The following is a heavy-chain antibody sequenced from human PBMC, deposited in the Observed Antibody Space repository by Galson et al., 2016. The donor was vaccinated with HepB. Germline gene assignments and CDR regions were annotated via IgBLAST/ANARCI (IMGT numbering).Heavy chain of an antibody. J-gene: IGHJ4*02. V-gene: IGHV3-48*04. CDR3: ARGPYSSNFYVGDY. D-gene: IGHD6-13*01. CDR1: GFSFSTYT. CDR2: ISSSSATI. Sequence: SLRLSCAASGFSFSTYTMNWVRQAPGKGLEWVASISSSSATIYYVDSVKGRFAVSRDNAKNTMYLQMKSLSAEVTAVYYCARGPYSSNFYVGDYWGQGTLVTVSS.